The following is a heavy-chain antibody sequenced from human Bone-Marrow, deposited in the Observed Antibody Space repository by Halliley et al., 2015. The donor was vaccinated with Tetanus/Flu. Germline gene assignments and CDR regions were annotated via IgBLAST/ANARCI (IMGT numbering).Heavy chain of an antibody. CDR1: GFRFTSHW. D-gene: IGHD6-19*01. J-gene: IGHJ3*01. CDR2: ISPADSDT. CDR3: ARDALLYSSGWSSAFDV. Sequence: QLVQSGAEVKKPGESLKISCKASGFRFTSHWIGWVRQMPGKGLEWMGMISPADSDTRYSPSFQGQVTISADKSTSTAYLQWSSRKASDTAMYFCARDALLYSSGWSSAFDVWGQGTMVTVSS. V-gene: IGHV5-51*01.